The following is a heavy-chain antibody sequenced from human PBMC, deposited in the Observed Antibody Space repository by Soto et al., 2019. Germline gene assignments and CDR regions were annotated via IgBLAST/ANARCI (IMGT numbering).Heavy chain of an antibody. D-gene: IGHD1-1*01. J-gene: IGHJ4*02. CDR3: ARGRYGDY. V-gene: IGHV1-18*01. CDR1: GYAFTTYG. Sequence: QVHLVQSGAEVKKPGASVKVSCQGSGYAFTTYGITWVRQAPGQGLEWMGWISAHTGNTNYAQKLQGRVTVTRDTSTRTAYMELRSRRYDYTAVYYCARGRYGDYWGQGALVTVSS. CDR2: ISAHTGNT.